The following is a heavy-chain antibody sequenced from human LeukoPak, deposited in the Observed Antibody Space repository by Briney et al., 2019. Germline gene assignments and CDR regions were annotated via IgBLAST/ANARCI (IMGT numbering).Heavy chain of an antibody. J-gene: IGHJ4*02. V-gene: IGHV4-31*03. Sequence: SETLSLTCTVSGGSISSGGYYWSWIRQHPGKGLEWIGYIYYSGSTYYNPSLKSRVTISVDTSKNQFSLKLGSVTAADTAVYYCARDGMAAAGLDYWGQGTLVTVSS. D-gene: IGHD6-13*01. CDR2: IYYSGST. CDR1: GGSISSGGYY. CDR3: ARDGMAAAGLDY.